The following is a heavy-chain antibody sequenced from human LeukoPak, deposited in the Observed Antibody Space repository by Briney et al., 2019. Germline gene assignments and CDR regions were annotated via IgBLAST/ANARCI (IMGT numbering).Heavy chain of an antibody. V-gene: IGHV3-21*01. D-gene: IGHD6-19*01. CDR1: GFTFSSYS. J-gene: IGHJ4*02. CDR2: ISSSNSYI. CDR3: ARDQGLLVVAGRFGY. Sequence: TGGSLRLSCAASGFTFSSYSMNWVRQAPRKGLEWVSSISSSNSYIYNADSVKGRFTISRDNAKNSLYLQMNSLRAEDTAVYYCARDQGLLVVAGRFGYWGQGTLVTVSS.